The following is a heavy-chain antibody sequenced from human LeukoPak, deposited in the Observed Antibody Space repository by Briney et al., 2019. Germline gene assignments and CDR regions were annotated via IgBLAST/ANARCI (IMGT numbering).Heavy chain of an antibody. CDR3: AKSAGDYYDSSGYYHRPLGY. Sequence: GGSLRLSCAASGFTFSRDWMYWVRQAPGKGLVWLSRINSDGSSTAYADSVKGRFTISRDNAKNTLFLRMNSLRAEDTAVYYCAKSAGDYYDSSGYYHRPLGYWGQGTLVTVSS. V-gene: IGHV3-74*01. CDR1: GFTFSRDW. J-gene: IGHJ4*02. D-gene: IGHD3-22*01. CDR2: INSDGSST.